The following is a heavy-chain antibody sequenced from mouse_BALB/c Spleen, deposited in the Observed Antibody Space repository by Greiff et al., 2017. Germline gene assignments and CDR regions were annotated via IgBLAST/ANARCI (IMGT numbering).Heavy chain of an antibody. CDR2: ISSGGSYT. CDR3: TRDPIYYGNPHWYFDV. D-gene: IGHD2-1*01. Sequence: EVQVVESGGGLVKPGGSLKLSCAASGFTFSSYTMSWVRQTPEKRLEWVATISSGGSYTYYPDSVKGRFTISRDNAKNTLYLQMSSLKSEDTAMYYCTRDPIYYGNPHWYFDVWGAGTTVTVSS. CDR1: GFTFSSYT. V-gene: IGHV5-6-4*01. J-gene: IGHJ1*01.